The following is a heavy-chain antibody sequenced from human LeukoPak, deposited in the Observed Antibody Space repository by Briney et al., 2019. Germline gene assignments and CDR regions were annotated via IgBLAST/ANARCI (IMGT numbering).Heavy chain of an antibody. CDR1: GFTFSSYG. V-gene: IGHV3-30*18. D-gene: IGHD3-10*01. CDR3: AKNYLPDYYGSGSYYNAAMDV. Sequence: GGSLRLSCAASGFTFSSYGMHWVRQAPGKGLEWVAVISYDGSNKYYADSVKGRFTISRDNSENTLYLQMNSLRAEDTAVYYCAKNYLPDYYGSGSYYNAAMDVWGQGTTVTVSS. CDR2: ISYDGSNK. J-gene: IGHJ6*02.